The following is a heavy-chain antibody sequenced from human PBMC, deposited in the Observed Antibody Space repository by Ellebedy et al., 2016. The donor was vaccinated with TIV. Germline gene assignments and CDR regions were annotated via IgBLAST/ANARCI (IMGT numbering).Heavy chain of an antibody. CDR2: IYPGDSDT. Sequence: GESLKISCKGSGYSFTSYWIGWVRQMPGKGLEWMGIIYPGDSDTRYSPSFQGQVTISADKSISTAYLQWSSLKASDTAMYYCARHEVVPAAMSEVGYYYYGMDVWGQGTTVTVSS. V-gene: IGHV5-51*01. J-gene: IGHJ6*02. D-gene: IGHD2-2*01. CDR1: GYSFTSYW. CDR3: ARHEVVPAAMSEVGYYYYGMDV.